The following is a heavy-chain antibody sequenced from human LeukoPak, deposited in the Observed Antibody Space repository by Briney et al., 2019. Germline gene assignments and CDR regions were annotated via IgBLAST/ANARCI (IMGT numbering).Heavy chain of an antibody. CDR1: GDSISTTSYF. J-gene: IGHJ6*03. CDR3: ARGLITMVRGVHYYYYYMDV. CDR2: INHSGST. V-gene: IGHV4-39*07. Sequence: PSETLSLTCTVSGDSISTTSYFWAWIRQPPGGGLEWIGEINHSGSTNYNPSLKSRVTISVDTSKNQFSLKLSSVTAADTAVYYCARGLITMVRGVHYYYYYMDVWGKGTTVTVSS. D-gene: IGHD3-10*01.